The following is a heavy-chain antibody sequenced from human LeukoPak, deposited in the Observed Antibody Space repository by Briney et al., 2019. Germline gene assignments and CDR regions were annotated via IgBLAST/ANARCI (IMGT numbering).Heavy chain of an antibody. CDR2: MSSSSSYI. D-gene: IGHD2-2*02. J-gene: IGHJ6*03. V-gene: IGHV3-21*01. CDR3: ARDGYQLLYPIYYYYYYMDV. Sequence: PGGSLRLSYAASGFTFSSYSMNWVRQAPGKGLERVSSMSSSSSYIYYADSVKGRFTISRDTAKISMYLQMNSLRADDAAVSYCARDGYQLLYPIYYYYYYMDVWGKGTTVTVSS. CDR1: GFTFSSYS.